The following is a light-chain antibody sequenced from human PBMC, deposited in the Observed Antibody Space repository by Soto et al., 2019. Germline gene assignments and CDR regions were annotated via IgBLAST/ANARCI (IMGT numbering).Light chain of an antibody. CDR2: GNN. Sequence: QSVLTQPPSVSGAPGQRVTISCTGTSSNIGARYDVHWYQQLPGTAPKLLIYGNNYRPSGVPDRFSGSRSDTSASLAITGLQAEDEADYYCQSYATSLSGMLFGGGTKLTVL. V-gene: IGLV1-40*01. CDR3: QSYATSLSGML. J-gene: IGLJ2*01. CDR1: SSNIGARYD.